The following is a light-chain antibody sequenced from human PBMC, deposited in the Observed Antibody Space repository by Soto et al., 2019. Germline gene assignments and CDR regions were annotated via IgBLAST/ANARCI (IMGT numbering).Light chain of an antibody. J-gene: IGKJ1*01. Sequence: DTQLTQSPSFLSASVGDRVTIACRASQDVSRSVGWYQQKPGTAPKLLISAASTLNRGVPSRFSGSGSGTDFTLTISSLQPEDFATYYCQQYYSYPWTFGQGTKVEIK. CDR1: QDVSRS. CDR3: QQYYSYPWT. V-gene: IGKV1-9*01. CDR2: AAS.